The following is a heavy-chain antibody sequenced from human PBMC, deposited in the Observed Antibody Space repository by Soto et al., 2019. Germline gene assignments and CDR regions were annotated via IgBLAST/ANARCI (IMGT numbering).Heavy chain of an antibody. D-gene: IGHD1-20*01. Sequence: QVQLMHSGAEVRKPGASVKVSCKASGYTFTDYDINWVRQATGQGLEWLGWMTPKSGYTGYAQKFQGRVTLTRDTSRGTAYMELSSLTSEDTAVYYCTRNLYNTGDFDHWGQGTLVTVSS. CDR3: TRNLYNTGDFDH. J-gene: IGHJ4*02. CDR1: GYTFTDYD. V-gene: IGHV1-8*02. CDR2: MTPKSGYT.